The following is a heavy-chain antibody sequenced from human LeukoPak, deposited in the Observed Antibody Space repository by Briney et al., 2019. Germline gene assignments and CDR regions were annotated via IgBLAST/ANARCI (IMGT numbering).Heavy chain of an antibody. CDR2: IYYSGST. Sequence: SETLSLTCTVSGGSISSYYWSWIRQPPVKGLEWIGYIYYSGSTNYNPSLKSRVTISVDTSKNQFSLKLSSVTAADTAVYYCARHKYSYGSFDYWGQGTLVTVSS. J-gene: IGHJ4*02. D-gene: IGHD5-18*01. CDR1: GGSISSYY. V-gene: IGHV4-59*08. CDR3: ARHKYSYGSFDY.